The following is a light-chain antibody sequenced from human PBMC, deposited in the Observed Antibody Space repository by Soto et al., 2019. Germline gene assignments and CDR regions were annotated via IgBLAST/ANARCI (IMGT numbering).Light chain of an antibody. Sequence: DIQMTQSPSTLSASVGDRDTIICRASQSISTWLAWYQQKPGKAPKLLMYDASRLESGVPSRFSGSGSGTEFTLTISSLQPDDFATYYCQQYKTYWTFGQGTKVEIK. CDR3: QQYKTYWT. V-gene: IGKV1-5*02. CDR2: DAS. J-gene: IGKJ1*01. CDR1: QSISTW.